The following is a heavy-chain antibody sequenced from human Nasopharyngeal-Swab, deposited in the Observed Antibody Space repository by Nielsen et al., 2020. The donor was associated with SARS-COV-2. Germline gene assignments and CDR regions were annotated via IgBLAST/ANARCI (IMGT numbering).Heavy chain of an antibody. V-gene: IGHV1-18*01. D-gene: IGHD2-15*01. CDR3: ARVVVVAATNLIPYYYYGMDV. CDR2: ISAYNGNT. CDR1: GYTFTSYG. Sequence: ASVKVSCKASGYTFTSYGISWVRQAPGQGLEWMGWISAYNGNTNYAQKLQGRVTMTTDTSTSTAYMELRSLRSDDTAVYYCARVVVVAATNLIPYYYYGMDVWGQGTTVTVPS. J-gene: IGHJ6*02.